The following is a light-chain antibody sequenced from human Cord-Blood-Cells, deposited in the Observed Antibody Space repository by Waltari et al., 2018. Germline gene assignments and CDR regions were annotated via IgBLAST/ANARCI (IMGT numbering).Light chain of an antibody. Sequence: GDRVTITCRASQSISSWLAWYQQKPGKAPKLLIYDASSLESGVPSRFSGSGSGTEITLTISSLQPDDFATYYCQQYNSYWTFGQGTKVEIK. CDR2: DAS. CDR3: QQYNSYWT. V-gene: IGKV1-5*01. J-gene: IGKJ1*01. CDR1: QSISSW.